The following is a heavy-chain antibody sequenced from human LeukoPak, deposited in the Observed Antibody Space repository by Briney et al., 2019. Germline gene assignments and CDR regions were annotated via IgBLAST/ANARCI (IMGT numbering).Heavy chain of an antibody. V-gene: IGHV3-23*01. Sequence: GGSLRLSCAASGFIFSSYAMSWVRQAPGKGLEWVSAISGSGGSTYYADSVKGRFTISRDNSKNTLYLQMNSLRAEDTAVYYCATPGPLTYYYDSSGYYEYYFDYWGQGTLVTVSS. J-gene: IGHJ4*02. CDR1: GFIFSSYA. D-gene: IGHD3-22*01. CDR2: ISGSGGST. CDR3: ATPGPLTYYYDSSGYYEYYFDY.